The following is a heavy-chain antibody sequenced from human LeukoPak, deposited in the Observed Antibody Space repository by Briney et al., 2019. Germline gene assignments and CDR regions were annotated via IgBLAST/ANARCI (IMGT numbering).Heavy chain of an antibody. CDR2: IYYSGST. D-gene: IGHD6-13*01. CDR1: GGSISSSSYY. Sequence: NPSETLSLTCTVSGGSISSSSYYWGWIRQPPGKGLEWIGSIYYSGSTYYNPSLKSRVTISVDTSKNQFSLKLSSVTAADTAVYYCARYYLAAAGIFYNWFDPWGQGTLVTVSS. CDR3: ARYYLAAAGIFYNWFDP. V-gene: IGHV4-39*01. J-gene: IGHJ5*02.